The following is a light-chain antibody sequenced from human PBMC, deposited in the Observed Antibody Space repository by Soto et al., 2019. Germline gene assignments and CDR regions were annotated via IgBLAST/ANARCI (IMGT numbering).Light chain of an antibody. CDR3: QQYVTSRRT. CDR2: GAS. CDR1: LSVSGSQ. J-gene: IGKJ1*01. V-gene: IGKV3-20*01. Sequence: VLTQTPGTLSLSPGARATLSCRASLSVSGSQLAWYQQKPGQPPRLLIYGASSRAAGIPDRFSGSGSGIDFTLTINRLEPEDFAVYYCQQYVTSRRTFGPGTKVDIK.